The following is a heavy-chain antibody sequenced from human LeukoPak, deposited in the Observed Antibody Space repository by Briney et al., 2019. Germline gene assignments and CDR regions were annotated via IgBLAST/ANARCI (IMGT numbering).Heavy chain of an antibody. CDR3: ARVPGIAAAGGNYYYYGMDV. CDR2: ISSSSSYI. D-gene: IGHD6-13*01. J-gene: IGHJ6*02. V-gene: IGHV3-21*01. Sequence: GGSLRLSCAASGFTFSSYSMNWVRQAPGKGLEWVSSISSSSSYIYYADSVKGRFTISRDNAKNSLYLQMNSLRAEDTAVYYCARVPGIAAAGGNYYYYGMDVWGQGTTVTVSS. CDR1: GFTFSSYS.